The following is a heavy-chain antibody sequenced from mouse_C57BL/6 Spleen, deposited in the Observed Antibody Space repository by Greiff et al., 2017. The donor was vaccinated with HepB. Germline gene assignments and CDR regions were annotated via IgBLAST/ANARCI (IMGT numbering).Heavy chain of an antibody. CDR3: ARLGPLREFAY. CDR2: IHPNSGST. J-gene: IGHJ3*01. Sequence: QVQLQQPGAELVKPGASVKLSCKASGYTFTSYWMHWVKQRPGQGLEWIGMIHPNSGSTNYNEKFKSKATLTVDKSSSTAYMQLSSLTSEDSAVYYCARLGPLREFAYWGQGTLVTVSA. V-gene: IGHV1-64*01. CDR1: GYTFTSYW. D-gene: IGHD1-2*01.